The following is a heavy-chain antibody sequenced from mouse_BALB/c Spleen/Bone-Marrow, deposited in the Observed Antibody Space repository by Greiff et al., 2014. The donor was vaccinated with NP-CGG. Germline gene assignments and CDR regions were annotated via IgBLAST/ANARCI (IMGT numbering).Heavy chain of an antibody. V-gene: IGHV1-80*01. Sequence: VQLQQSGADLVRPGSSVKISCKASGYAFSNYWMNWVKQRPGQGLEWIGQIYPGDGDTNYNGKFKGKATLTADKSSSTAYMQLSSLTSEDSAVYFGARCDGYSYYFDYWGQGTTLTVSS. D-gene: IGHD2-3*01. CDR2: IYPGDGDT. CDR1: GYAFSNYW. CDR3: ARCDGYSYYFDY. J-gene: IGHJ2*01.